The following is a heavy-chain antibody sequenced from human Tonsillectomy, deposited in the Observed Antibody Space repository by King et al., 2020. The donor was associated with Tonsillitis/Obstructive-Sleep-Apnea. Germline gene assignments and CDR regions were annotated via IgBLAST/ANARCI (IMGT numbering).Heavy chain of an antibody. CDR1: GFTFSSYS. CDR2: ISSISTTI. J-gene: IGHJ5*02. D-gene: IGHD2-2*02. Sequence: DVQLVESGGGLVQPGGSLRLSCAASGFTFSSYSMNWVRQAPGKGLEWVSDISSISTTIYYADSVKGRFTISRDNAKNSLYLQMDSLRDEDTAVYYCAKEGGDCNNISCYTGWFDPWGQGTLVTVSS. CDR3: AKEGGDCNNISCYTGWFDP. V-gene: IGHV3-48*02.